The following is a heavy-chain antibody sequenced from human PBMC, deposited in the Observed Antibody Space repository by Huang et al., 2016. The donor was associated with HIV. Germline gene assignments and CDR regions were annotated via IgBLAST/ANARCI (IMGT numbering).Heavy chain of an antibody. Sequence: VQLVESGGGLVQPGWSLRLSCAASGFAFSHYAVHWVRQSPGKGLGWVSGIGGNSGDIAYAASVRGRFVISRDNAKKSLYFKMNGLRLEDTALYFCVIMDDYFDYWGQGVLVGVSS. D-gene: IGHD2-8*01. CDR2: IGGNSGDI. CDR1: GFAFSHYA. V-gene: IGHV3-9*01. CDR3: VIMDDYFDY. J-gene: IGHJ4*02.